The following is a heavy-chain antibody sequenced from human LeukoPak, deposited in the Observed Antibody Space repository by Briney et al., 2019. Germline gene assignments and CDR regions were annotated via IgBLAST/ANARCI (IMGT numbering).Heavy chain of an antibody. V-gene: IGHV3-7*01. CDR1: GFTFSSYW. CDR3: ARAPEYSSSWSYYYYYYMDV. Sequence: GGSLRLSCAASGFTFSSYWMHWVRQAPGKGLEWVANIKPDGSEKYYVDSVKGRFTISRDNAKNSLYLQMNSLRAEETAEYYCARAPEYSSSWSYYYYYYMDVWGKGTTVTVSS. CDR2: IKPDGSEK. J-gene: IGHJ6*03. D-gene: IGHD6-13*01.